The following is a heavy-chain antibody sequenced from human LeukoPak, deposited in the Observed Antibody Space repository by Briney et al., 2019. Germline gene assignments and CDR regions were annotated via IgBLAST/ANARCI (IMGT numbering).Heavy chain of an antibody. D-gene: IGHD1-26*01. Sequence: PGGSLRLSCAASGFTFSSYSMNWVRQAPGEGLEWVSSISSSSSYIYYADSVKGRFTISRDNAKNSLYLQMNSLRAEDTAVYYCARGSGSLPYYFDYWGQGTLVTVSS. V-gene: IGHV3-21*01. J-gene: IGHJ4*02. CDR1: GFTFSSYS. CDR3: ARGSGSLPYYFDY. CDR2: ISSSSSYI.